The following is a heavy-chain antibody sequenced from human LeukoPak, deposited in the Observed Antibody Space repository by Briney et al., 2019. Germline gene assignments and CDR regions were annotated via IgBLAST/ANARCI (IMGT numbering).Heavy chain of an antibody. J-gene: IGHJ4*02. D-gene: IGHD1-1*01. CDR1: GFPFSSYW. Sequence: GGSLRLSCAASGFPFSSYWMAWVRQAPGKGLEWVATITLDGSDSYYVDSVKGRFTVSRDNAKNSLYLQMNSLRVEDTAVFYCTTENWYVFENWGQGSLVNVSS. CDR3: TTENWYVFEN. V-gene: IGHV3-7*04. CDR2: ITLDGSDS.